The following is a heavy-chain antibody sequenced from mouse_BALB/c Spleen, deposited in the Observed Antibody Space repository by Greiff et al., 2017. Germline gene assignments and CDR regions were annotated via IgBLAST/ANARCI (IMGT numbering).Heavy chain of an antibody. V-gene: IGHV5-12-2*01. CDR1: GFTFSSYT. CDR2: ISNGGGST. Sequence: EVKLVESGGGLVQPGGSLKLSCAASGFTFSSYTMSWVRQTPEKRLEWVAYISNGGGSTYYPDTVKGRFTISRDNAKNTLYLQMSSLKSEDTAMYYCARDGYYDYWGQGTTLTVSS. CDR3: ARDGYYDY. D-gene: IGHD2-3*01. J-gene: IGHJ2*01.